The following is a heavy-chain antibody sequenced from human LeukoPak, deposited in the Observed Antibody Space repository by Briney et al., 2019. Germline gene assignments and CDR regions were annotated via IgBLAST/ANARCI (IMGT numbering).Heavy chain of an antibody. V-gene: IGHV3-7*01. D-gene: IGHD2-15*01. CDR1: GFTFSTYW. CDR2: IEPAGSAT. CDR3: GRFGYVAAVDS. J-gene: IGHJ4*02. Sequence: GGSLRLSCAASGFTFSTYWMTWVRQPPGKGQEWVANIEPAGSATYYVDSVKGRFTISRDNTKNLLYLQMNSLRAEDSAVYHCGRFGYVAAVDSWGQGALVTVSS.